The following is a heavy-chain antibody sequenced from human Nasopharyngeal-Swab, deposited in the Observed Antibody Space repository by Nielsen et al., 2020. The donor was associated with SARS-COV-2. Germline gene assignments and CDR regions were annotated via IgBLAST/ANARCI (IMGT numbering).Heavy chain of an antibody. Sequence: SETLSLTCTVSGGPLSSYYWSWIRQSPGEGLEWIGEINPSGGTDYNPSLKSRVSMSVDTSKNQVFLKLKAVTAADTGLYYCARGRRERAPRYYYYGMDVWGQGTTVSVS. V-gene: IGHV4-34*01. CDR2: INPSGGT. D-gene: IGHD1-1*01. CDR1: GGPLSSYY. J-gene: IGHJ6*02. CDR3: ARGRRERAPRYYYYGMDV.